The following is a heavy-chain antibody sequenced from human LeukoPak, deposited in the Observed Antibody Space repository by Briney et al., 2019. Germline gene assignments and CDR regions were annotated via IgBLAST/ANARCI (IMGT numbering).Heavy chain of an antibody. J-gene: IGHJ5*01. CDR2: IFEIGNT. CDR1: GGSINNYY. V-gene: IGHV4-59*01. Sequence: SETLSLTCSVSGGSINNYYWTWIRQPPGKGLEWVGYIFEIGNTNYNPSLKSRVTVSLETSKNQFSLRRNSVTAADTAVYYCARGMMPDWFDFWGQGTLVTVSS. D-gene: IGHD2-2*01. CDR3: ARGMMPDWFDF.